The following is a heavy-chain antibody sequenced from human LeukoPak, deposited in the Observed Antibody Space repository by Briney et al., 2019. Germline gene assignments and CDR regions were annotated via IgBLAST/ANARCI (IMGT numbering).Heavy chain of an antibody. V-gene: IGHV4-39*01. J-gene: IGHJ4*02. CDR1: GGSISSSSYY. D-gene: IGHD1-7*01. CDR2: IYYSGST. CDR3: AKNWNYAPFDY. Sequence: SETLSLTCTVSGGSISSSSYYWGWIRQPPGKGLEWIGSIYYSGSTYYNPSLKSRVTVSVDTSKIQFSLKLSPVTAADTAVYYCAKNWNYAPFDYWGQGTLVTVSS.